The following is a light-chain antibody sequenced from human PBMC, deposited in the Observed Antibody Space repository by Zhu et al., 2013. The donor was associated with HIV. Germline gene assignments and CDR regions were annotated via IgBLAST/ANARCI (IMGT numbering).Light chain of an antibody. CDR1: QSVNTN. V-gene: IGKV3-20*01. J-gene: IGKJ4*01. CDR3: QRYVVLPLT. CDR2: GAS. Sequence: EIVLTQSPVTLSVSPGERATLSCRASQSVNTNLAWYQQKPGQAPRLLIYGASSRAPGIPDSFSGSGSGTDFTLTIDRLEPEDFAVYYCQRYVVLPLTFGGGTRVEI.